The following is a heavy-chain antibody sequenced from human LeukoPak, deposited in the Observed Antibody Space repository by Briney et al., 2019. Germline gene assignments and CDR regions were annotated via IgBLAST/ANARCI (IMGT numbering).Heavy chain of an antibody. CDR1: GFIFRNYW. J-gene: IGHJ4*02. Sequence: GGSLRLSCAASGFIFRNYWMAWVRQVPGEGLEWVAFIRYDGSNKYYADSVKGRFTISRDNSKNTLYLQMNSLRAEDTAVYYCAKGVVDYWGQGTLVTVSS. V-gene: IGHV3-30*02. CDR3: AKGVVDY. CDR2: IRYDGSNK.